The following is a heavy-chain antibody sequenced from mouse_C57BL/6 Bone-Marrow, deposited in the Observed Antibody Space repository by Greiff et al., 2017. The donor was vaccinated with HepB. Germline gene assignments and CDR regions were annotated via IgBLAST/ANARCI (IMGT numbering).Heavy chain of an antibody. CDR3: ARLDDYAMDY. J-gene: IGHJ4*01. CDR1: GFTFSSYG. CDR2: ISSGGSYT. Sequence: EVKLQESGGDLVKPGGSLKLSCAASGFTFSSYGMSWVRQTPDKRLEWVATISSGGSYTYYPDSVKGRFTISRDNAKNTLYLQMSSLKSEDTAMYYCARLDDYAMDYWGQGTSVTVSS. V-gene: IGHV5-6*01.